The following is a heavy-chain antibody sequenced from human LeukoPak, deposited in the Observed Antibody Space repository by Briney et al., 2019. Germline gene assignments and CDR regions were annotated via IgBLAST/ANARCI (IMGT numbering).Heavy chain of an antibody. CDR3: AKDWRRIVVVGPITRHGNYMDV. Sequence: GGSLRLSCTASGFSFSNYAMSWVRQAPGKGLQWVSTIKGSGTSTYYEDSVKGHFTMSRDNSKNTLYLQMNSLRPEDTAVYYCAKDWRRIVVVGPITRHGNYMDVWGKGTTVTISS. J-gene: IGHJ6*03. D-gene: IGHD2-15*01. V-gene: IGHV3-23*01. CDR1: GFSFSNYA. CDR2: IKGSGTST.